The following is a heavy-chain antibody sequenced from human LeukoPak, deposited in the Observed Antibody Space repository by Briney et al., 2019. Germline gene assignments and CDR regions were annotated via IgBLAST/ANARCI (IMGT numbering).Heavy chain of an antibody. CDR2: IYYSGST. CDR3: AREVKRDTIIDY. J-gene: IGHJ4*02. Sequence: SETLSLTCTVSGGSISSSSYYWGWIRQPPGKGLEWIGSIYYSGSTYYNPSLKSRVTISVDTSKNQFSLKLSSVTASDTAVYYCAREVKRDTIIDYWGQGTLVTVSS. V-gene: IGHV4-39*07. CDR1: GGSISSSSYY. D-gene: IGHD3-10*01.